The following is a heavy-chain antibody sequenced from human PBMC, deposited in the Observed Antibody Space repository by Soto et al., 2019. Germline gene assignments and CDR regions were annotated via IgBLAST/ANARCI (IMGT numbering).Heavy chain of an antibody. V-gene: IGHV4-34*01. J-gene: IGHJ4*02. CDR3: ASPIAAHDMDY. CDR1: GGSFSGYY. Sequence: QVQLQQWGAGLLKPSETLSLTCAVYGGSFSGYYWSWIRQPPGKGLEWIGEINHSGSTNYNPSLKSRVTISVDTSKNQFSLKLSSVTAADKAVYYCASPIAAHDMDYWGQGTLVTVSS. CDR2: INHSGST. D-gene: IGHD6-13*01.